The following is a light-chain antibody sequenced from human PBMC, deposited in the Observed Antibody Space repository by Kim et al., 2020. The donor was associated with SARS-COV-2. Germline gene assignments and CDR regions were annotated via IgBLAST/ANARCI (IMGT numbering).Light chain of an antibody. CDR1: RLGEKY. CDR2: QDT. V-gene: IGLV3-1*01. Sequence: SYELTQPPSVSVSPRQTATLTCSGDRLGEKYVCWYQQKPGQSPEVVIYQDTKRPSEIPGRFSGSNSGNTATLTISRTQAMDEADYYCQVWDSTTTVFGGGTQLTVL. CDR3: QVWDSTTTV. J-gene: IGLJ2*01.